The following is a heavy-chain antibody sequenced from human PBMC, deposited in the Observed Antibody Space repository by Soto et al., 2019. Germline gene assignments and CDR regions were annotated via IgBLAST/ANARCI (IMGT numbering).Heavy chain of an antibody. V-gene: IGHV3-48*03. Sequence: PGGSLRLSCAASRFTFSAYEMHWFRQAPGKGLEWVSYISTSGSTVYYADSVKGRFTVSRDNTRNTLYLQMNSLRAEDTAVYYCARDSYYYDSSGLNWGQGTLVTSPQ. D-gene: IGHD3-22*01. J-gene: IGHJ4*02. CDR3: ARDSYYYDSSGLN. CDR2: ISTSGSTV. CDR1: RFTFSAYE.